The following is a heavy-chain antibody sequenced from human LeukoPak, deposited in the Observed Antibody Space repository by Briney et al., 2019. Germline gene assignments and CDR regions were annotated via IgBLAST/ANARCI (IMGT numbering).Heavy chain of an antibody. CDR3: ARDRDNSGWYEPFDY. V-gene: IGHV3-48*03. D-gene: IGHD6-19*01. J-gene: IGHJ4*02. CDR1: GFTFSSYE. CDR2: ISTSGSTI. Sequence: GGSLRLSCAASGFTFSSYEMNCVRQAPGKGLEWVSYISTSGSTIYYADSGKGRFTISRDNAKNSLYLQMNSLRAEDTAVYYCARDRDNSGWYEPFDYWGQGALVTVSS.